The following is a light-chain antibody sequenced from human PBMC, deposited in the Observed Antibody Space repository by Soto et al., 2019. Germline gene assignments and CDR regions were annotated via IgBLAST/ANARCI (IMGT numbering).Light chain of an antibody. CDR3: QQSYSTPRT. Sequence: DIQMTQSLSSLSASVRDRVTITCRASQSISSYLNWYQQKPGKAPKLLIYAASSLQSCVPSRFSGSGSGTDFTLTISSLQPEDFATYYCQQSYSTPRTFGQGTKLEIK. CDR1: QSISSY. V-gene: IGKV1-39*01. J-gene: IGKJ2*01. CDR2: AAS.